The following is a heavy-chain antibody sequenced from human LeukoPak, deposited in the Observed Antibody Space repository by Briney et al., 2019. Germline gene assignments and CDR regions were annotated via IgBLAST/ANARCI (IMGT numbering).Heavy chain of an antibody. CDR3: ARVQEANYFDY. CDR2: INPSGGST. V-gene: IGHV1-46*01. CDR1: GYTFTSYH. Sequence: ASVKVSCKASGYTFTSYHMHWVRQAPGQGLEWMGIINPSGGSTSYAQKFQGRVTMTRDTSTSTVYMELSSLRSEDTAVYYCARVQEANYFDYWGQGTLVTVSS. J-gene: IGHJ4*02.